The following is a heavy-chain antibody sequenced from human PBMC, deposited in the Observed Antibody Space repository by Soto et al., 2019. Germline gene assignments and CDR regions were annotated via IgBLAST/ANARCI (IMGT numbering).Heavy chain of an antibody. D-gene: IGHD3-22*01. CDR1: GFTFSTYS. V-gene: IGHV3-48*02. CDR3: GGDSSGYFYPDAFDI. J-gene: IGHJ3*02. Sequence: GGSLILSCAASGFTFSTYSMNWVRQAPGKGLEWVSYISSSSSTIYYADSVKGRFTISRDNAKNSLYLQMNSLRDEDTAVYYCGGDSSGYFYPDAFDIWGQGTMVTVS. CDR2: ISSSSSTI.